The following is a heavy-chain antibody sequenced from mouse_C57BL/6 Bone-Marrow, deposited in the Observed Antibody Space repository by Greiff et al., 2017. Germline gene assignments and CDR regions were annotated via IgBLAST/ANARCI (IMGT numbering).Heavy chain of an antibody. CDR2: IYPGGGYT. V-gene: IGHV1-63*01. Sequence: QVQLQQSGAELVRPGTSVKMSCKASGYTFTNSWIGWVKQRPGHGLEWIGDIYPGGGYTNYNEKFKGKATLTADKSSSTAYMQFSSLKSEHSAIYYCARIPLLLRFHYFDYWGQGTTLTVSS. D-gene: IGHD1-1*01. CDR3: ARIPLLLRFHYFDY. J-gene: IGHJ2*01. CDR1: GYTFTNSW.